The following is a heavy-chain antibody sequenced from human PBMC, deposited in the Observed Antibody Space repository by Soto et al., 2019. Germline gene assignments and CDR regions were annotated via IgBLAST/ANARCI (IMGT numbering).Heavy chain of an antibody. CDR2: ISAYNGNT. CDR1: GYTFTSYG. CDR3: ARDSEYYDILTGYYDAFDI. D-gene: IGHD3-9*01. Sequence: ASVKVSCKASGYTFTSYGISWVRQAPGQGLEWMGWISAYNGNTNYAQKLQGRVTMTTDTSTSTAYLELRSLRSDDTAVYYCARDSEYYDILTGYYDAFDIWGQGTMVTVSS. V-gene: IGHV1-18*01. J-gene: IGHJ3*02.